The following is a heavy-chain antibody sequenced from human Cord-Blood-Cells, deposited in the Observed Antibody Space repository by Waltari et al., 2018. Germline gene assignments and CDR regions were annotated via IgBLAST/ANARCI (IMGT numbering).Heavy chain of an antibody. CDR1: GGSFSGYY. CDR3: ARPYGSSGYYYTPYAFDI. D-gene: IGHD3-22*01. CDR2: INQSGTT. V-gene: IGHV4-34*01. Sequence: QVQLQQWGAGLLKPSETLSLTCAVYGGSFSGYYWSWIRQPPGKGLGWIGEINQSGTTNYNPSLKSRVTISVETSKNQFSLKLSSVTAADTAVYYCARPYGSSGYYYTPYAFDIWGQGTMVTVSS. J-gene: IGHJ3*02.